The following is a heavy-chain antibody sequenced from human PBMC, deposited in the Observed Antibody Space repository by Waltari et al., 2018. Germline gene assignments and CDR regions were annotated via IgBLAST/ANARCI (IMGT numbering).Heavy chain of an antibody. V-gene: IGHV1-2*02. D-gene: IGHD7-27*01. CDR2: INPYSGDT. J-gene: IGHJ2*01. Sequence: QVQLLQSGAEVKKPGASVKVSCKASGYPFPGYYMQWVRQAPGQGLEWIGWINPYSGDTHYPQKFQGRITMTRDIPIDTAYMDLHSLTSDDSAVYYCAKAGLGNWYFDLWGRGTLVTVSS. CDR3: AKAGLGNWYFDL. CDR1: GYPFPGYY.